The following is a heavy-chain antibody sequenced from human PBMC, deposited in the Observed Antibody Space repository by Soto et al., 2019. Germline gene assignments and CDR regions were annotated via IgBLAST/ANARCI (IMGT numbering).Heavy chain of an antibody. V-gene: IGHV1-69*06. CDR3: ARGLVRAVAFYYYGMDV. J-gene: IGHJ6*02. Sequence: QVQLVQSGAEVKKPGSSVKVSCKASGGTFSSYAISWVRQAPGQGLEWMGGIIPIFGTANYAQKCQGRVTITADKSTSTAYMELSSLRSEDTAVYYCARGLVRAVAFYYYGMDVWGQGTTVTVSS. CDR2: IIPIFGTA. D-gene: IGHD6-19*01. CDR1: GGTFSSYA.